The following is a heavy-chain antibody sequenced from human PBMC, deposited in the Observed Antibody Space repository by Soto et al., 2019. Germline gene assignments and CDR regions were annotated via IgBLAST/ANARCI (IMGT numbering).Heavy chain of an antibody. D-gene: IGHD3-16*01. V-gene: IGHV3-74*01. J-gene: IGHJ6*02. CDR3: ARGIKNYYGTDV. CDR2: INADGTRP. Sequence: EEHLVESGGGLVQPGGSLRLSCAAAGCTFTEYWMHWVRQVPGKGLVWVSRINADGTRPNYADSVKGRFTISRDNAKNTLYLQMNSLRAEDTAVFYCARGIKNYYGTDVWGQGTTVTVSS. CDR1: GCTFTEYW.